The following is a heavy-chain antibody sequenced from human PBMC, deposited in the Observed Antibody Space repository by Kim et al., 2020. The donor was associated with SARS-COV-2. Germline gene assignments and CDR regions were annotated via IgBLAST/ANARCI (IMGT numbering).Heavy chain of an antibody. J-gene: IGHJ4*02. V-gene: IGHV3-48*03. D-gene: IGHD4-4*01. CDR2: IICSGTTK. CDR3: ARGPNYSPFDY. CDR1: GFTFSSYE. Sequence: GGSLRLSCTASGFTFSSYEMNWVRQAPGKGLEWVSYIICSGTTKYYADSVRGRFTISRDNDKNSLFLQMNSLRAEDTAVYYCARGPNYSPFDYWGQGTLVTVSS.